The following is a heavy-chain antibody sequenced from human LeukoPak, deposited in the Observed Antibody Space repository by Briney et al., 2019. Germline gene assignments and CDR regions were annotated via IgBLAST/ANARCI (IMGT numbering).Heavy chain of an antibody. J-gene: IGHJ4*02. D-gene: IGHD4/OR15-4a*01. V-gene: IGHV4-38-2*01. CDR3: AYGTNSAADY. Sequence: PSETLSLTCAVSGYSISSGYYWGWIRQPPGKGLEWIGSIYHSGSTYYNPSLKSRVTISVDTSKNQFSLKLSSVTAADTAVYYCAYGTNSAADYWGQGTLVTVSS. CDR1: GYSISSGYY. CDR2: IYHSGST.